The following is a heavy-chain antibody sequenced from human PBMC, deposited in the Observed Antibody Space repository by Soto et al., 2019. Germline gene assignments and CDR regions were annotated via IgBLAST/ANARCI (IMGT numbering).Heavy chain of an antibody. D-gene: IGHD5-12*01. V-gene: IGHV4-39*01. CDR3: ARHGPIVATPHFDY. CDR2: IYYSGST. Sequence: SETLSLTCTVSGGSISSSSYYWGWIRQPPGKGLEWIGSIYYSGSTYYNPSLKSRVTISVDTSKNQFSLKLSSVTAADTAVYYCARHGPIVATPHFDYWGQGTLVTVSS. CDR1: GGSISSSSYY. J-gene: IGHJ4*02.